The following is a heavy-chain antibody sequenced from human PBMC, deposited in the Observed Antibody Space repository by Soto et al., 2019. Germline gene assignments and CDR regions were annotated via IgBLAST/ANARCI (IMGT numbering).Heavy chain of an antibody. D-gene: IGHD2-2*01. Sequence: EVQLVESGGGLVQPGGSLRLSCAASGFTFSSYWIHWVRQAPGKGLVWVSRINSDGSSTTYADSVKGRFTISRDNXRNTLYLQMTSLRAEDTAVYYCARVSREVVPAAIDYWGQGTLVTVSS. V-gene: IGHV3-74*01. CDR3: ARVSREVVPAAIDY. J-gene: IGHJ4*02. CDR2: INSDGSST. CDR1: GFTFSSYW.